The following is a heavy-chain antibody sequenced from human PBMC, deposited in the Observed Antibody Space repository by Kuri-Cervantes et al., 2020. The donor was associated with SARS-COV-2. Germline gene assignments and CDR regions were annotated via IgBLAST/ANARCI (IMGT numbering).Heavy chain of an antibody. CDR2: IYYSGST. CDR3: ARAGEWLFGDAFDI. Sequence: SETLSLTCTVSGGSISSYYWSWIRRPPGKGLEWIGYIYYSGSTNYNPSLKSRVTISVDTSKNQFSLKLSSVTAADTAVYYCARAGEWLFGDAFDIWGQGTMVTVSS. J-gene: IGHJ3*02. D-gene: IGHD3-3*01. V-gene: IGHV4-59*01. CDR1: GGSISSYY.